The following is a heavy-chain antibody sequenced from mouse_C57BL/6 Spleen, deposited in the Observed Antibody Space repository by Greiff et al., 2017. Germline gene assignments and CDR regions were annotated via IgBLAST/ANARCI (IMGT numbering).Heavy chain of an antibody. Sequence: VQGVESGPELVKPGASVKISCKASGYAFSSSWLNWVKQRPGKGLEWIGRIYPGDGDTNYNGKFKGKATLTADKSSSTAYMQLSSLTSEDSAVYFCARKNYYGSSYDYFDYWGQGTTLTVSS. CDR2: IYPGDGDT. D-gene: IGHD1-1*01. CDR1: GYAFSSSW. V-gene: IGHV1-82*01. J-gene: IGHJ2*01. CDR3: ARKNYYGSSYDYFDY.